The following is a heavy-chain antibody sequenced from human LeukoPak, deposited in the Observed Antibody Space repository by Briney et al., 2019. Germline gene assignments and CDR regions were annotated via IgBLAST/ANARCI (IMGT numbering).Heavy chain of an antibody. CDR2: INPNSGGT. J-gene: IGHJ4*02. CDR1: GYTFTGYY. D-gene: IGHD6-19*01. Sequence: GASVKVSCKASGYTFTGYYMHWVRQAPGQGLEWMGWINPNSGGTNYAQKFQGRVTMTRDTSISTAYMELSRLRSDDTAVYYCARSSSGWFDTPCDYWGQGTLVTVSS. V-gene: IGHV1-2*02. CDR3: ARSSSGWFDTPCDY.